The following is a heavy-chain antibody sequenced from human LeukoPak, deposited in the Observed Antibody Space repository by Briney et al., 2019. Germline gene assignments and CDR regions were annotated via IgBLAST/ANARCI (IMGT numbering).Heavy chain of an antibody. V-gene: IGHV4-39*01. J-gene: IGHJ3*02. CDR2: IYYSGST. CDR3: ARHESSGSYYMGRDAFDI. Sequence: PSETLSLTCTVSGGSISSSSYYWGWIRQPPGKGLEWIGSIYYSGSTYYNPSLKSRVTISVDTSKNQFSLKLSSVTAADTAVYYCARHESSGSYYMGRDAFDIWGQGTMVTVSS. D-gene: IGHD3-10*01. CDR1: GGSISSSSYY.